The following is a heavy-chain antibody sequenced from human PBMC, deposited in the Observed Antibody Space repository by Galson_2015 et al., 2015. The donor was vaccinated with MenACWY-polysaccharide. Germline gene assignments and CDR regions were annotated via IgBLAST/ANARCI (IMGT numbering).Heavy chain of an antibody. J-gene: IGHJ6*02. Sequence: SLRLSCAASGFTFDDYAMHWVRQAPGKGLEWVSGISWNSGSIGYADSVKGRFTISRDNAKNSLYLQMNSLRAEDTALYYCAKDAAAGTDYYYYGMDVWGQGATVTVSS. CDR1: GFTFDDYA. CDR2: ISWNSGSI. CDR3: AKDAAAGTDYYYYGMDV. V-gene: IGHV3-9*01. D-gene: IGHD6-13*01.